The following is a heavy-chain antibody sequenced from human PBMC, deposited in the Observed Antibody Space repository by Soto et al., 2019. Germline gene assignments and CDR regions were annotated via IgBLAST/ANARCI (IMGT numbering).Heavy chain of an antibody. V-gene: IGHV3-30-3*01. CDR1: GFTFSSYA. Sequence: LRLSCAASGFTFSSYAMHWVRQAPGKGLEWVAVISYDGSNKYYADSVKGRFTISRDNSKNTLYLQMNSLRAEDTAVYYCARDFEYSSSGTSPGANYYYYYGMDVWGQGTTVTVSS. D-gene: IGHD6-6*01. CDR2: ISYDGSNK. CDR3: ARDFEYSSSGTSPGANYYYYYGMDV. J-gene: IGHJ6*02.